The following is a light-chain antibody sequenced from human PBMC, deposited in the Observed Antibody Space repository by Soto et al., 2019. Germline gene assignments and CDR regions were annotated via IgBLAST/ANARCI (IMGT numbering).Light chain of an antibody. CDR2: GAS. V-gene: IGKV1-39*01. Sequence: DIQMTQSPSSLSASVGDRVTITCRASQSVDNFLNWYQQKPGKAPKLLIYGASSLQSGVPSRFSGSGSGTDFTLTISSLQPEDIATYYCQQYDNLLPITFGQGTRLEIK. CDR3: QQYDNLLPIT. J-gene: IGKJ5*01. CDR1: QSVDNF.